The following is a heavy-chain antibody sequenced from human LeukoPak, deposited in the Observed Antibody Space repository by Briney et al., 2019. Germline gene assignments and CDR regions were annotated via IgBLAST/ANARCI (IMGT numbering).Heavy chain of an antibody. J-gene: IGHJ4*02. D-gene: IGHD6-25*01. CDR1: GFTFSSYA. V-gene: IGHV3-23*01. Sequence: GRSLRLSCAASGFTFSSYAMSWVRQAPGKGLEWVSAISGSGGSTYYADSVKGRFTISRDNSKNTLYLQINSLRAEDTAVYYCAKHRETRLGFDYWGQGTLVTVSS. CDR3: AKHRETRLGFDY. CDR2: ISGSGGST.